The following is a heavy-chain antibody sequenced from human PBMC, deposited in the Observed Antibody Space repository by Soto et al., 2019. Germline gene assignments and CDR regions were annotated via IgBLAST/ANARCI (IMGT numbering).Heavy chain of an antibody. D-gene: IGHD2-2*01. CDR1: GFTFSSYA. CDR2: ISGSGGST. V-gene: IGHV3-23*01. CDR3: AKDGCSSTSCYAKDY. Sequence: AGGSLTLSCAASGFTFSSYAMSWVRQAPGKGLEWVSAISGSGGSTYYADSVKGRFTISRDNSKNTLYLQMNSLRAEDTAVDYCAKDGCSSTSCYAKDYWGQGTLVTVSS. J-gene: IGHJ4*02.